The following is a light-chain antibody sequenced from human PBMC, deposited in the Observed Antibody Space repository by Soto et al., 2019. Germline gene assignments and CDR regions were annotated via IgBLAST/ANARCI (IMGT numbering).Light chain of an antibody. Sequence: QPVLTQPPSVSGAPGQRVTISCTGTRSNTGAGYDVHWYQQHPGTAPKYLIYSNSNRPSGVPDRFSGSKSGTSASLAISGLQAEDDADYFCQSFDTSLRGWVFGGGTKLTVL. CDR1: RSNTGAGYD. J-gene: IGLJ3*02. V-gene: IGLV1-40*01. CDR3: QSFDTSLRGWV. CDR2: SNS.